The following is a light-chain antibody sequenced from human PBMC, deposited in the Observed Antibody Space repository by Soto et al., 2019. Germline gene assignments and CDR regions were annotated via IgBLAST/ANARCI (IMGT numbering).Light chain of an antibody. Sequence: EILLTQYPGTLPLSPGQRVTLSCRTSQSFTITYLAWYQHKPGQAPRLLIHGASSRVTGIPDRFIGSGSGTDFPLTISRLEPEDFAVYYCQQYENSITFGGGNKLEIK. CDR2: GAS. CDR1: QSFTITY. J-gene: IGKJ4*01. CDR3: QQYENSIT. V-gene: IGKV3-20*01.